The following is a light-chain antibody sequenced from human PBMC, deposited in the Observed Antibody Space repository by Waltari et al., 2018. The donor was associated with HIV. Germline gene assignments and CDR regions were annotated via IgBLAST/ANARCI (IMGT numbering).Light chain of an antibody. CDR2: GAG. V-gene: IGKV3-15*01. CDR1: HSVNRN. J-gene: IGKJ1*01. CDR3: QQYHNWPPWT. Sequence: IIMTQSPVTLSVSPGEKATISCRASHSVNRNLAWYQQKPGQAPRLLIYGAGTRATGIPARFSSSGSGAEYILTNSSLQSEDFAIYYCQQYHNWPPWTFGQGTKVEIK.